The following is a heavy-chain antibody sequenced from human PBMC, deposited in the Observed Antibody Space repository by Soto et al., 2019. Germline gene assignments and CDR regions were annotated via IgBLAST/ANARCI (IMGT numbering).Heavy chain of an antibody. J-gene: IGHJ6*02. CDR3: AKGDCSSGWPYYYYGMDV. CDR2: ISGSGGST. CDR1: GFTFSSYA. Sequence: GGSLRLSCAASGFTFSSYAMSWVRQAPGKGLEWVSAISGSGGSTYYADSVKGRFTISRDNSKNTLYLQMNSLRAEDTAVYYCAKGDCSSGWPYYYYGMDVWGQGTTVTVSS. D-gene: IGHD6-19*01. V-gene: IGHV3-23*01.